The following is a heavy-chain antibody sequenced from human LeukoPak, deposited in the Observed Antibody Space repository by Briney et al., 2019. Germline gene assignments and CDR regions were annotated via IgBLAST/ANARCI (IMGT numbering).Heavy chain of an antibody. CDR1: GVSISGSTYF. Sequence: PSEALSLTCTVSGVSISGSTYFWGWIRQPPGKGLEWFGSIFESGSTYYNPALKSRVTITVDTSRNQFSLKLTSVTPSDMAVYYCARTGFVGATDHDSFDVWGQGTMVTVSS. J-gene: IGHJ3*01. V-gene: IGHV4-39*01. CDR2: IFESGST. CDR3: ARTGFVGATDHDSFDV. D-gene: IGHD1-26*01.